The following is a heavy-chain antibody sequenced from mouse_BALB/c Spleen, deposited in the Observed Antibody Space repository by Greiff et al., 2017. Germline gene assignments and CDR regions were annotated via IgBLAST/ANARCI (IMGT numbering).Heavy chain of an antibody. CDR3: ARADDYFDY. J-gene: IGHJ2*01. CDR1: GFNIKDYY. Sequence: VQLQQSGAELVRPGALVKLSCKASGFNIKDYYMHWVKQRPEQGLEWIGWIDPENGNTIYDPKFQGKASITADTSSNTAYLQLSSLTSEDTAVYYCARADDYFDYWGQGTTLTVSS. V-gene: IGHV14-1*02. CDR2: IDPENGNT.